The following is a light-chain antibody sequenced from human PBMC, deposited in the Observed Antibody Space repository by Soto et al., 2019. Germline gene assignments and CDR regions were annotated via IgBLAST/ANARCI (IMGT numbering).Light chain of an antibody. CDR3: QQRGKWPST. J-gene: IGKJ2*02. V-gene: IGKV3-11*01. CDR2: DAS. CDR1: QSVSSY. Sequence: DIVLTQSPGTLYLSPGARAPLSCRASQSVSSYVAWYQQKLGQAPRLLIYDASSRATGVAARFSGSGSATDFTLTISSLEPEDFGVYYCQQRGKWPSTFGPGTKVDIK.